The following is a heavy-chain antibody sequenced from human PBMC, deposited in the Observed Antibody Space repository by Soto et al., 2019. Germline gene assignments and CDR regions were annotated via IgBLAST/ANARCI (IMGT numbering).Heavy chain of an antibody. J-gene: IGHJ6*02. CDR1: GGTFSSYA. Sequence: SVKVSCKASGGTFSSYAISWVRQAPGQGLEWMGGIIPIFGTANYAQKFQGRVTITADESTSTAYMELSSLRSEDTAVYYCARARAAYYDILTGYYLHYYYGMDVWGQGTTVTVSS. CDR2: IIPIFGTA. V-gene: IGHV1-69*13. CDR3: ARARAAYYDILTGYYLHYYYGMDV. D-gene: IGHD3-9*01.